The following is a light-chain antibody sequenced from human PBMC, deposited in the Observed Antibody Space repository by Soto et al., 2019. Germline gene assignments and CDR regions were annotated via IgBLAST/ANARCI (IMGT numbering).Light chain of an antibody. CDR3: QHYNNWPIT. V-gene: IGKV3-15*01. CDR2: GAS. Sequence: EILVPQSLATLSMSPRVRATLSCRARQRVSSNLAWYEQRPGQAPRLLIYGASTRATGIPARFSGSGSGTEFTLTISSLQSEDFAVYYCQHYNNWPITFGEGTRLEVK. CDR1: QRVSSN. J-gene: IGKJ5*01.